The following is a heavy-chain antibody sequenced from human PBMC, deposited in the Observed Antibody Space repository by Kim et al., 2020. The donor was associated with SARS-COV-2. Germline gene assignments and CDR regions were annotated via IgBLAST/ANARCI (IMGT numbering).Heavy chain of an antibody. CDR2: IDPSDSYT. Sequence: GESLKISCKGSGYSFTSYWISWVRQMPGKGLEWMGRIDPSDSYTNYSPSFQGHVTISADKSISTAYLQWSSLKASDTAMYYCARLTAGYYYDSSGYWYFDYWGQGTLVTVSS. CDR3: ARLTAGYYYDSSGYWYFDY. CDR1: GYSFTSYW. V-gene: IGHV5-10-1*01. D-gene: IGHD3-22*01. J-gene: IGHJ4*02.